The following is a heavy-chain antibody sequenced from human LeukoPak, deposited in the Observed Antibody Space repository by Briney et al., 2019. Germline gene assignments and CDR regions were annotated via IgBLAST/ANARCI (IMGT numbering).Heavy chain of an antibody. V-gene: IGHV4-39*07. Sequence: PSETLSLTCTVSGGSISSSSYYWGWIRQPPGKGLEWIGSIYYSGSTYYNPSLKSRVTISVDTSKNQFSLKLSSVTAADTAVYYCARALRSVATHATHYGMDVWGQGTTVTVSS. J-gene: IGHJ6*02. D-gene: IGHD5-12*01. CDR3: ARALRSVATHATHYGMDV. CDR2: IYYSGST. CDR1: GGSISSSSYY.